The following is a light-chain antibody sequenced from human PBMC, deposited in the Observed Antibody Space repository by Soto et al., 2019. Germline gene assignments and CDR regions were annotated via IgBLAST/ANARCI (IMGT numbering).Light chain of an antibody. CDR2: HSS. V-gene: IGKV3-20*01. Sequence: EIVMTQSPATLSLSPGERATLSCRASQSVGKYLVWYQQKPGQAPRLLIYHSSSRATGIPDRFSGSGSWTDFTLTISRLEPEDFAVYYCQQYASSITFGGGTKVDIK. CDR1: QSVGKY. J-gene: IGKJ4*01. CDR3: QQYASSIT.